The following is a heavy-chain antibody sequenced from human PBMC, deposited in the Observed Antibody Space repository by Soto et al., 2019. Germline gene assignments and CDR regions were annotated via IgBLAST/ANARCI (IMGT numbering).Heavy chain of an antibody. CDR1: GYTLTELS. CDR2: FDSEDGGT. CDR3: ATAYYDFWSGPTPGDYFGY. V-gene: IGHV1-24*01. D-gene: IGHD3-3*01. J-gene: IGHJ4*02. Sequence: ASLKVSCKVSGYTLTELSMHWVRKAPGQGLEWMGGFDSEDGGTSYAQRFQGRVSMTEGTSTDTAYMELRSLRSEDTAVYYCATAYYDFWSGPTPGDYFGYWGQGTLVTVSS.